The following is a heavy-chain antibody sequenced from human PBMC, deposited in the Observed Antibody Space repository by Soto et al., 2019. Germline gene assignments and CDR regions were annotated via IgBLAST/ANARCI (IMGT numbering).Heavy chain of an antibody. CDR2: IIPIFGTA. D-gene: IGHD6-13*01. J-gene: IGHJ6*02. V-gene: IGHV1-69*13. CDR3: AREQQLGLYYYYGMDV. Sequence: SVKVSCKASGGTFSSYAISWVRQAPGQGLEWMGGIIPIFGTANYAQKSQGRVTITADESTSTAYMELSSLRSEDTAVYYCAREQQLGLYYYYGMDVWGQGTTVTVSS. CDR1: GGTFSSYA.